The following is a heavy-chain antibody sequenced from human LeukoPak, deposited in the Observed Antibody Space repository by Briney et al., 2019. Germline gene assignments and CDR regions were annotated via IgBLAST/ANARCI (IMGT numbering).Heavy chain of an antibody. CDR2: ISGSGGST. Sequence: GGSLRLSCAASGFTFSSYGMSWVRQAPGEGLEWVSAISGSGGSTYYADSVKGRFTISRDNSKNTLYLQMNSLRAEDTAVYYCAKITVAGTYYYYYYMDVWGKGTTVTVSS. CDR1: GFTFSSYG. D-gene: IGHD6-19*01. J-gene: IGHJ6*03. CDR3: AKITVAGTYYYYYYMDV. V-gene: IGHV3-23*01.